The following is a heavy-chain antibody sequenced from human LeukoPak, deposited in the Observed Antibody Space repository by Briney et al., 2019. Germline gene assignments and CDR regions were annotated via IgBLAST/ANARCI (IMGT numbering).Heavy chain of an antibody. V-gene: IGHV4-34*01. CDR1: GGSFSGYY. CDR2: INHSGST. CDR3: ARLRGRSDY. J-gene: IGHJ4*02. D-gene: IGHD2-15*01. Sequence: SETLSLTCAVYGGSFSGYYWSWIRQPPGKELEWIGEINHSGSTNYNPSLKSRVTISVDTSKNQFSLKLSSVTAADTAVYYCARLRGRSDYWGQGTLVTVSS.